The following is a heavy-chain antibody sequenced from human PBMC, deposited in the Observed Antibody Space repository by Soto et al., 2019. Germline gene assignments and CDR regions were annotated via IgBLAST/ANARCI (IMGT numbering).Heavy chain of an antibody. Sequence: QVQLQQWGAGLLKPSETLSLTCAVYGGSLSDYYWNWLRQPPGKGLEWIGEVNHRGSSSYNPSLKSRVDISVVTAITQFSLKLRSVTAADTAVYYCARYQWNPGAFDPWGPGTQVIVSS. CDR1: GGSLSDYY. CDR2: VNHRGSS. D-gene: IGHD1-20*01. V-gene: IGHV4-34*01. CDR3: ARYQWNPGAFDP. J-gene: IGHJ5*02.